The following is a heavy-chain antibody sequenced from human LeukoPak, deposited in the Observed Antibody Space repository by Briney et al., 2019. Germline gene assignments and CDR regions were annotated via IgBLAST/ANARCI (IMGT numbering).Heavy chain of an antibody. V-gene: IGHV3-23*01. J-gene: IGHJ6*02. CDR3: AKLQSDGLRTYYGMDV. CDR2: STGSGATT. CDR1: GFTFSSYA. D-gene: IGHD4-17*01. Sequence: GGSLRLSCAASGFTFSSYAMTWVRQAPGKGLEWVSGSTGSGATTYYADSVMGRFTISRDNSKNTLYLQMNSLRVEDTAVYYCAKLQSDGLRTYYGMDVWGQGTTVTVSS.